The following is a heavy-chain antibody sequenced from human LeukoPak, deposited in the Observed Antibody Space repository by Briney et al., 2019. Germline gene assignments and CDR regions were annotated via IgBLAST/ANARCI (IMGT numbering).Heavy chain of an antibody. D-gene: IGHD5-24*01. CDR1: GCTFSSYA. CDR3: AKEFPRNEMVDVPRGDN. CDR2: ISGSSGNT. Sequence: GGALRLSCAASGCTFSSYAMCWLRQAPGTALEWVSGISGSSGNTFYAESVEGRFTISRDHSKHTLFLQMNSLRDEDTAVYYCAKEFPRNEMVDVPRGDNWGQGTLVTVSS. J-gene: IGHJ4*02. V-gene: IGHV3-23*01.